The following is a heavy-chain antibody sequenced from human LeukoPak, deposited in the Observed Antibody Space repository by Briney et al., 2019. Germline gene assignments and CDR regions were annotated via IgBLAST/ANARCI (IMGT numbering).Heavy chain of an antibody. D-gene: IGHD2-2*02. CDR3: ARDVVVPPAIRAWFDP. CDR1: GGTFSSYA. V-gene: IGHV1-69*05. J-gene: IGHJ5*02. Sequence: SVKVSCKASGGTFSSYAISWVRQAPGQGLEWMGGIIPILGTANYAQKFQGRVTITTDESTSTAYMELSSLRSEDTAVYYCARDVVVPPAIRAWFDPWGQGTLVTVSS. CDR2: IIPILGTA.